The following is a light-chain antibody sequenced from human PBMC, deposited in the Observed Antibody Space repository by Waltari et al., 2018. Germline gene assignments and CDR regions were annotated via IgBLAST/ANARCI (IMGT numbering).Light chain of an antibody. J-gene: IGKJ1*01. CDR1: QGIDNF. Sequence: DIQMTQSPSSLSASVGDSVTISCRASQGIDNFLAWYQQKPGKAPELLISLASTVQSGVPSRFSGSGSGTDFTLTISSLQPDDVATYYCQKYNSAPWTFGQGTKVEIK. V-gene: IGKV1-27*01. CDR3: QKYNSAPWT. CDR2: LAS.